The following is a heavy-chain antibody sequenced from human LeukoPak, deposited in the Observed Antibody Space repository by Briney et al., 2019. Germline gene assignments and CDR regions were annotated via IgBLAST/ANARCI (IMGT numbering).Heavy chain of an antibody. D-gene: IGHD3-9*01. V-gene: IGHV3-23*01. J-gene: IGHJ4*02. CDR3: AKDLRHYDILTGYYRGGWDFDY. CDR2: MSGSDGST. CDR1: GFTFSSYG. Sequence: GGSLRLSCVAAGFTFSSYGMSWVRQAPGKGLEWVSAMSGSDGSTYYADSVKGRFTISRDNSKNTLYLQMNSLRAEDTAVYYCAKDLRHYDILTGYYRGGWDFDYWGQGTLVTVSS.